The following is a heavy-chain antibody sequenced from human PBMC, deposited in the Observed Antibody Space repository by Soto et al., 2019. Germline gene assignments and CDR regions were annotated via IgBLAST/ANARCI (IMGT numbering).Heavy chain of an antibody. Sequence: QVQLQESGPGLVKSSQTLSLTCTVSGGSISSDGNYWSWIRQHPGKGLEWIVYIYYSGSTYYNPSLKRLVTISVDTSKNQFSLKLNSVTAADPAVYYCARARMVRGIIYYYGMDVWGQGTTVTVSS. D-gene: IGHD3-10*01. CDR3: ARARMVRGIIYYYGMDV. CDR1: GGSISSDGNY. V-gene: IGHV4-31*01. J-gene: IGHJ6*02. CDR2: IYYSGST.